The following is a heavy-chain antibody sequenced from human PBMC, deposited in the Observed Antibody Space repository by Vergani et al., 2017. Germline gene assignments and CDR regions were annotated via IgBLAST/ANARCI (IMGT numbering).Heavy chain of an antibody. CDR2: ISRNSGTI. V-gene: IGHV3-9*02. Sequence: EVQLEESGGGLVLPGRSLRLSCVASGFTSAGYAMHWVRQAPGKGLEWVSVISRNSGTIAYADSVKGRFTISRDNAKNSLYLQMNSLRVEDMALYYCTKGAGSSTVEKGGFDYWGQGTLVTVSS. D-gene: IGHD4-23*01. CDR1: GFTSAGYA. CDR3: TKGAGSSTVEKGGFDY. J-gene: IGHJ4*02.